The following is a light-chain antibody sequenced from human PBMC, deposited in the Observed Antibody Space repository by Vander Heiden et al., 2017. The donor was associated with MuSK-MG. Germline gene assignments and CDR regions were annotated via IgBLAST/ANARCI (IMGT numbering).Light chain of an antibody. Sequence: EIVLTQSPATLSLSPGERATLSCRASQSVSSYLAWYQQKPGQAPRLLIYDASNRDTGIPARFSGSGYGKDFTLTISSREQEDFAVYYCQQRSNWPHITFGQGTQLEIK. CDR1: QSVSSY. V-gene: IGKV3-11*01. J-gene: IGKJ5*01. CDR3: QQRSNWPHIT. CDR2: DAS.